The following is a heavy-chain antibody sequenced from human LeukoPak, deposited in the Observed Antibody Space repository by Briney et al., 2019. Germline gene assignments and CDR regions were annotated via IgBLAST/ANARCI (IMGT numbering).Heavy chain of an antibody. CDR2: INPNSGGT. CDR1: GYTFTGYY. V-gene: IGHV1-2*02. D-gene: IGHD2-2*01. CDR3: ARSKKDDIVAVPAELDY. Sequence: GASVKVSCKASGYTFTGYYMHWVRQAPGQGLEWMGWINPNSGGTNYAQKFQGRVTMTRDTSISTAYMELSRLRSDDTAVYYCARSKKDDIVAVPAELDYWGQGTLVTVSS. J-gene: IGHJ4*02.